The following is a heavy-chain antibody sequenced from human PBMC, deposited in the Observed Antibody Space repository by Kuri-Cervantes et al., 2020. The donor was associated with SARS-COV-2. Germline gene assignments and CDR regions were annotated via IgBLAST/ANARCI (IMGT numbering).Heavy chain of an antibody. CDR3: ARGPDCSSTSCYLGFDY. CDR2: IYSGGST. Sequence: GESLKISCAASGFTFSSYAMHWVRQAPGKGLEWVSVIYSGGSTYYADSVKGRFTISRDNSKNTLYLQMNSPRAEDTAVYYCARGPDCSSTSCYLGFDYWGQGTLVTVSS. CDR1: GFTFSSYA. D-gene: IGHD2-2*01. J-gene: IGHJ4*02. V-gene: IGHV3-53*01.